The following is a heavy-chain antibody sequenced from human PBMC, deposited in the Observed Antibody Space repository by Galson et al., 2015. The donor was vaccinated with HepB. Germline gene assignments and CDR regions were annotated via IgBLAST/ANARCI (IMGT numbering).Heavy chain of an antibody. CDR2: IIPIFGTA. V-gene: IGHV1-69*13. D-gene: IGHD2-2*01. CDR1: GGTFSSYA. CDR3: ARDAIVVVPAAMGGGYYYYYGMDV. Sequence: SVKVSCKASGGTFSSYAISWVRQAPGQGLEWVGGIIPIFGTANYAQKFQGRVTITADESTSTAYMELSSLRSEDTAVYYCARDAIVVVPAAMGGGYYYYYGMDVWGQGTTVTVSS. J-gene: IGHJ6*02.